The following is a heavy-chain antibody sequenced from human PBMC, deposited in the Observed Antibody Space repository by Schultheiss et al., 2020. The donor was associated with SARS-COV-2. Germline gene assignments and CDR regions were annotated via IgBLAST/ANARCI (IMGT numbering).Heavy chain of an antibody. CDR1: GFTFSDYY. D-gene: IGHD2-2*01. V-gene: IGHV3-11*06. CDR2: ISSSSSYT. Sequence: GGSLRLSCAASGFTFSDYYMSWIRQAPGKGLEWVSYISSSSSYTNYADSVKGRFTISRDKAKNSLYLQMNSLRAEDTAVYYCAKPGGDCSSTSCYNYYYYYGMDVWGQGTTVTVSS. J-gene: IGHJ6*02. CDR3: AKPGGDCSSTSCYNYYYYYGMDV.